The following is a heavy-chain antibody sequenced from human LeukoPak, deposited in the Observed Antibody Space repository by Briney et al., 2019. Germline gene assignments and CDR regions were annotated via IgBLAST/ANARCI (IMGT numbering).Heavy chain of an antibody. Sequence: ASVKVSCKTSGYSFTGHYVHWVRQAPGQGLEWLGCINPNSGATNYAQTFQGRVAMTSDTSVSTAYMEVRRLTSDDTAVYYCAKGLRQDLINGFDPWGQGTPVTVSS. CDR2: INPNSGAT. J-gene: IGHJ5*02. CDR1: GYSFTGHY. V-gene: IGHV1-2*02. D-gene: IGHD3-16*01. CDR3: AKGLRQDLINGFDP.